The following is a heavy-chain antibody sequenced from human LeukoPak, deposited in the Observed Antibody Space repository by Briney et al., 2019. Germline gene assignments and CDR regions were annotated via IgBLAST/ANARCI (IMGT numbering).Heavy chain of an antibody. CDR2: ISYDGSNK. V-gene: IGHV3-30*18. CDR3: AKVCPTIPFDY. J-gene: IGHJ4*02. Sequence: GGSLRLSCAASGFTFSSYGMHWVRQAPGKGLEWVAVISYDGSNKYYADSVKGRFTISRDNSKNTLYLQMNSLRAEDTAVYYCAKVCPTIPFDYWGQGTLVTVSS. D-gene: IGHD5-12*01. CDR1: GFTFSSYG.